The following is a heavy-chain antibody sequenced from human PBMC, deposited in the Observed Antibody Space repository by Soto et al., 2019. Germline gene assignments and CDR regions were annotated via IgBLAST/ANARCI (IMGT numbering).Heavy chain of an antibody. CDR2: IWNDGSNK. CDR1: GFTFSRYG. Sequence: GGSLRLSCAASGFTFSRYGMHWVRQAPGKGLEWVAVIWNDGSNKDYADSVKGRFTISRDNSKNTLYLQMNSLRAEDTAIYYCARVFRPTYDNSGYHIGYWGQGSLVTVS. CDR3: ARVFRPTYDNSGYHIGY. J-gene: IGHJ4*02. V-gene: IGHV3-33*01. D-gene: IGHD3-22*01.